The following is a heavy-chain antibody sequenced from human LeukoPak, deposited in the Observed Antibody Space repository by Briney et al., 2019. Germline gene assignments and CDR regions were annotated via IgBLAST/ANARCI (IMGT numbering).Heavy chain of an antibody. CDR2: ISYDGSNK. CDR3: ARGVRGYSYGYFDY. D-gene: IGHD5-18*01. J-gene: IGHJ4*02. V-gene: IGHV3-30-3*01. Sequence: GRSLRLSCAASGFTFSSYAMHWVRQAPGKGLEWVAVISYDGSNKYYADSVKGRFTISRDNSKNTLYLQMNSLRAEDTAVYYCARGVRGYSYGYFDYWGQGTLVTVSS. CDR1: GFTFSSYA.